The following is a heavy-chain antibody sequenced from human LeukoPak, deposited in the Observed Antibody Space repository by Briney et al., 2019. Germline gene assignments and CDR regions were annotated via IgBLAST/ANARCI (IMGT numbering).Heavy chain of an antibody. D-gene: IGHD5-18*01. CDR2: ISGSGGST. V-gene: IGHV3-23*01. J-gene: IGHJ4*02. Sequence: GGSLRLSCAASGFTFSSSTMNWVRQAPGKGLEWVSAISGSGGSTYYADSVKGRFTISRDNSKNTLYLQMNSLRAEDTAVYYCAKRGAYSPPYWGEGTLVTVSS. CDR3: AKRGAYSPPY. CDR1: GFTFSSST.